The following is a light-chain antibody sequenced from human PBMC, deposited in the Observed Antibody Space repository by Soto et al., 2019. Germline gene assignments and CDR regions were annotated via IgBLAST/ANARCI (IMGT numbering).Light chain of an antibody. Sequence: EIVLTQSPGTLSLSRLDRXTLXLRASQSVSSSYLAWYQQKPGQAPRLLIYGASSRATGIPDRFSGSGSGTDFTLTISRLEPEDFAVYYCQQYGSSPLTFGGGTKVDIK. CDR1: QSVSSSY. J-gene: IGKJ4*01. V-gene: IGKV3-20*01. CDR3: QQYGSSPLT. CDR2: GAS.